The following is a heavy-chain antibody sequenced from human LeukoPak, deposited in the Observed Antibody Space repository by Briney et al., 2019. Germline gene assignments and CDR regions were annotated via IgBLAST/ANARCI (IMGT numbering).Heavy chain of an antibody. D-gene: IGHD3-3*01. V-gene: IGHV4-34*01. Sequence: SETLSLTCAVYGGSLSGYYWSWIRQPPGKGLEWIGEINHSGSTNYNPSLKSRVTISVDTSKNQFSLKLSSVTAADTAVYYCASVSSPFWSRRAYYFDYWGQGTLVTVSS. CDR3: ASVSSPFWSRRAYYFDY. J-gene: IGHJ4*02. CDR1: GGSLSGYY. CDR2: INHSGST.